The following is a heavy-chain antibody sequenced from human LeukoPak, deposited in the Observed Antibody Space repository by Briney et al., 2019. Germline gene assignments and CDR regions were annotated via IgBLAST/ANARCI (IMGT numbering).Heavy chain of an antibody. CDR2: IWYDGSNK. D-gene: IGHD3-22*01. CDR1: GFTFSSYG. V-gene: IGHV3-33*01. CDR3: ARDPHRYYYDSSGYEFDY. J-gene: IGHJ4*02. Sequence: GGSLRLSCAASGFTFSSYGMHWVRQAPGKGLEWVAVIWYDGSNKYYADSVKGRFTISRDNSKNTLYLQMNSLRAEDTAVYYCARDPHRYYYDSSGYEFDYWGQGTLVTVSS.